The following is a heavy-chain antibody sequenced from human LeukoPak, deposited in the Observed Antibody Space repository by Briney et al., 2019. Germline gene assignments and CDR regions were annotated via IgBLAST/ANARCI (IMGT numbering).Heavy chain of an antibody. CDR2: IYYSGNT. J-gene: IGHJ5*02. CDR1: GGSISSSKYY. V-gene: IGHV4-39*01. Sequence: SETLSLTCTVSGGSISSSKYYWGWIRQPPGRGLEWIGSIYYSGNTYYNPSLKSRVTISVDTSKNQFSLKLSSVTAADTAVYYCARHPVTYDILTGYWFDPWGQGTLVTVSS. D-gene: IGHD3-9*01. CDR3: ARHPVTYDILTGYWFDP.